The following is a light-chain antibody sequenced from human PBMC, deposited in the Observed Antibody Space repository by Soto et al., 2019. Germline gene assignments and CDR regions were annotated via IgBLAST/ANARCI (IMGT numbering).Light chain of an antibody. CDR1: QSVRSSY. Sequence: EIVLTQSPGTLSLSPGERATLSCRASQSVRSSYLAWYQQKPGQAPRLLIYGASSRATGIPDRFSGSGSGTDFTLTISRLEPEDFAVYYCHQYGSSPPYTFGQGTKREIK. CDR2: GAS. V-gene: IGKV3-20*01. J-gene: IGKJ2*01. CDR3: HQYGSSPPYT.